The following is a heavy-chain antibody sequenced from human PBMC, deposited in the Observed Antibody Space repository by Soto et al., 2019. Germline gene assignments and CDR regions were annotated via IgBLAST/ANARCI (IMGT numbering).Heavy chain of an antibody. CDR1: GFTFSSYA. J-gene: IGHJ4*02. CDR3: AKDIVVVPAAGFDY. CDR2: ISGSGGST. Sequence: AGGSLRLSCAASGFTFSSYAMSWVRQAPGKGLGWVSAISGSGGSTYYADSVKGRFTISRDNSKNTLYLQMNSLRAEDTAVYYCAKDIVVVPAAGFDYWGQGTLVTVSS. V-gene: IGHV3-23*01. D-gene: IGHD2-2*01.